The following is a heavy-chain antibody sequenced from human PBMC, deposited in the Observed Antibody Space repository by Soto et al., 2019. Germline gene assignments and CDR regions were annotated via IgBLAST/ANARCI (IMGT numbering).Heavy chain of an antibody. CDR1: GECTCTLS. CDR3: TRGQGHY. V-gene: IGHV5-51*01. J-gene: IGHJ4*02. CDR2: IYPADSDT. Sequence: RWEPRKVYRQGDGECTCTLSRGWVRQMPEKGLEGMGVIYPADSDTRYSPSFQGQVTIPADKSISTAYLQWNSLKASDNAMYYCTRGQGHYWGQGTPVTVSS.